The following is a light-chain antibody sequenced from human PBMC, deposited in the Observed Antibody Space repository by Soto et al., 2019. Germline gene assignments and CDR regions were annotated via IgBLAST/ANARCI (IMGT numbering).Light chain of an antibody. J-gene: IGKJ1*01. CDR1: QSVDKW. Sequence: DIQMTQSPSTLSASVGDTVTITCRASQSVDKWLAWYQQKPGRAPKLLIYKASTLEGGVPSRFGGSGSGTEFTLTIINRQPDDFPTHYSQLYDTSSLAFGQGTTVEVK. CDR3: QLYDTSSLA. V-gene: IGKV1-5*03. CDR2: KAS.